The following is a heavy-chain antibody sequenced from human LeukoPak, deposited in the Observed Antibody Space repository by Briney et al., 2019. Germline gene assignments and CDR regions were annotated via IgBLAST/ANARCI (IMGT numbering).Heavy chain of an antibody. CDR1: GYTFTSYG. CDR3: ARAKGFYDSSGYFSLIDY. D-gene: IGHD3-22*01. CDR2: ISAYNGNT. J-gene: IGHJ4*02. Sequence: ASVKVSCKASGYTFTSYGISWARQAPGQGLEWMGRISAYNGNTNYAQKLQGRVTMTTDTSTSTAYMELRSLRSDDTAVYYCARAKGFYDSSGYFSLIDYWGQGTLVTVSS. V-gene: IGHV1-18*01.